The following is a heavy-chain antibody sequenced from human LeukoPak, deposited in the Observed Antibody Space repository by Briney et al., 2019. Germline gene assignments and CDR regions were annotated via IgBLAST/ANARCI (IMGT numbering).Heavy chain of an antibody. CDR1: GFTFSSYS. J-gene: IGHJ4*02. CDR2: ISSSSSYI. CDR3: AREGVVVPAAPLDY. D-gene: IGHD2-2*01. Sequence: GGSLRLSCAASGFTFSSYSMNWVRQAPGKGLEWVSSISSSSSYIYCADSVKGRFTISRDNAKNSLYLQMNSLRAEDTAVYYCAREGVVVPAAPLDYWGQGTLVTVSS. V-gene: IGHV3-21*01.